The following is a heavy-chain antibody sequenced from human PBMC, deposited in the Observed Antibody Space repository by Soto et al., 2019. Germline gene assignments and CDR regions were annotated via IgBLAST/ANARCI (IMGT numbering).Heavy chain of an antibody. CDR1: GFTFSSYS. D-gene: IGHD6-25*01. V-gene: IGHV3-30*18. Sequence: SLRLSCAASGFTFSSYSMNWVRQAPGKGLEWVAIISYDENTKYYADSLKGRFTISRDNSKNTLYLDINNVTPEDTAVYYCAKEVLAAGQGWFDPWGQGTLVTVSS. J-gene: IGHJ5*02. CDR3: AKEVLAAGQGWFDP. CDR2: ISYDENTK.